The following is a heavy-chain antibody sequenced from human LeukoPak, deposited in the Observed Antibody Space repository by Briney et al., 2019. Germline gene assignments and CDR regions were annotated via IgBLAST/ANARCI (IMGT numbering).Heavy chain of an antibody. D-gene: IGHD2-2*02. CDR3: ARGGGYCSSTSCYTGIIRGWFDP. Sequence: ASVKVSCKASGYTFTSYGISWVRQVPGQGLEWMGYINPNIGATNYAHKFQGRVTMTRDTSTSTAYLEVTRLRSDDTAVYYCARGGGYCSSTSCYTGIIRGWFDPWGQGTLVTVSS. CDR1: GYTFTSYG. J-gene: IGHJ5*02. V-gene: IGHV1-2*02. CDR2: INPNIGAT.